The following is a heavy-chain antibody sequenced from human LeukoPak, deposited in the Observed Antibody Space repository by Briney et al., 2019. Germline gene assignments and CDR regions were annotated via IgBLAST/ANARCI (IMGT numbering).Heavy chain of an antibody. CDR1: GYTLTELS. J-gene: IGHJ6*03. CDR2: FDPEDGET. Sequence: ASVKVSCKVSGYTLTELSMHWVRQAPGKGREWMGGFDPEDGETIYAQKFQGRVTMTEDTSTDTAYMELSSLRSEDTAVYYCATAPIVVVPAAIRHFRGHYYYYMDVWGKGTTVTVSS. D-gene: IGHD2-2*02. V-gene: IGHV1-24*01. CDR3: ATAPIVVVPAAIRHFRGHYYYYMDV.